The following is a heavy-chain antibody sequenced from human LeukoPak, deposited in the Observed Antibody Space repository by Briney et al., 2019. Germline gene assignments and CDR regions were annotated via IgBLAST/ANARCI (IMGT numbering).Heavy chain of an antibody. Sequence: ASVKVSYKASGYTFTSYSISWVRQAPGQGLEWMGWISAYNGNTNYAQKLQGRVTMTTDTSTSTAYMELRSLRSDDTAVYYCARDRRRYSSGRYEGYWGQGTLVTVSS. D-gene: IGHD6-19*01. J-gene: IGHJ4*02. CDR1: GYTFTSYS. CDR2: ISAYNGNT. V-gene: IGHV1-18*01. CDR3: ARDRRRYSSGRYEGY.